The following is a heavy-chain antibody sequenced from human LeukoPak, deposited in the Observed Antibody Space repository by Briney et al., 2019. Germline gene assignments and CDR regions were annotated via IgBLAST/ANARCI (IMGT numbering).Heavy chain of an antibody. J-gene: IGHJ4*02. V-gene: IGHV3-30*02. CDR2: IRYDGTNK. CDR1: GFTFNSYG. D-gene: IGHD4-17*01. CDR3: ANHMTTVNY. Sequence: GGSLRLSCAASGFTFNSYGMHWVRQAPGQGLEWVAFIRYDGTNKYYADSVKGRFTISRVNSKNTLYLQMNSLGVEDTAVYYCANHMTTVNYWGRGTLVSVSS.